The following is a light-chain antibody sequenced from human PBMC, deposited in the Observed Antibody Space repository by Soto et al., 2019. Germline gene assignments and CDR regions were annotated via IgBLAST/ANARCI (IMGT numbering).Light chain of an antibody. V-gene: IGKV1-33*01. CDR1: QDISNY. CDR3: HQYDILPRT. Sequence: DLQMTQSPSSLSASVGDRVTITCQASQDISNYLSWYQSKPGKAPKLLIYDASNLKTGVPSRFSGSGSGTHFTFTIRSLQPEDFATYYCHQYDILPRTFGQGTKVEIK. CDR2: DAS. J-gene: IGKJ1*01.